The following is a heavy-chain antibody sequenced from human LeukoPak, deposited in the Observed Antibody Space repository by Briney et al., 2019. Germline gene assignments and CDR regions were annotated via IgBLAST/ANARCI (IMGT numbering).Heavy chain of an antibody. CDR2: IYPGDSDT. Sequence: GESLKISCKGSGYSFTNYWIGWVRQMPGKGLEWVGIIYPGDSDTRYSPSFQGQVTISADKSISTAYLQWSSLKASDTAMYYCARLLWGSSGAFDIWGQGTMVTVSS. J-gene: IGHJ3*02. V-gene: IGHV5-51*01. D-gene: IGHD3-16*01. CDR3: ARLLWGSSGAFDI. CDR1: GYSFTNYW.